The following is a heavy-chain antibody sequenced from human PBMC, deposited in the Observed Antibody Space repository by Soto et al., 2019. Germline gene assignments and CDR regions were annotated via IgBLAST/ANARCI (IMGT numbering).Heavy chain of an antibody. CDR1: GFRFSDYY. J-gene: IGHJ4*02. Sequence: VGSLRLSCAASGFRFSDYYMRWIRQAPGKGLEWVSYISSSGSTIYYADSVKGRFTISRDNAKNSLYLQMNSLRAEDTAVYYCARRSYYDSSGYEYYFDYWGQGTLVTVSS. CDR3: ARRSYYDSSGYEYYFDY. CDR2: ISSSGSTI. V-gene: IGHV3-11*01. D-gene: IGHD3-22*01.